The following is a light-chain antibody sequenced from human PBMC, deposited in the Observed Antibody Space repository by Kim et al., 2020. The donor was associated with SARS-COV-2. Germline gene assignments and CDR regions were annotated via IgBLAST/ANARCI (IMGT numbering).Light chain of an antibody. V-gene: IGLV4-69*01. CDR2: VDSDGSH. Sequence: ASVKLTCTLSSGHSSYAMAWHQQQPEKGTRYLMKVDSDGSHRKGVGIPDRFSGSSSGAERYLTISSLQSDDEADYYCQTWATGIRVFGGGTQLTVL. CDR1: SGHSSYA. J-gene: IGLJ3*02. CDR3: QTWATGIRV.